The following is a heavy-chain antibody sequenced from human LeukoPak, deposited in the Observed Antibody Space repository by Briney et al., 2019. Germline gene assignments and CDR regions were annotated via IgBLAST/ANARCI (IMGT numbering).Heavy chain of an antibody. Sequence: GGSLRLSCTASGFTFSSYSMNWVRLAPGNGLEWVSYISTGSTNIFYADSFKGRFTISGDNAQNSLYLQMNSLRAEDTAVYYCARDPPGAHFDYWGQGTLVTVSS. CDR3: ARDPPGAHFDY. CDR2: ISTGSTNI. V-gene: IGHV3-21*01. CDR1: GFTFSSYS. J-gene: IGHJ4*02. D-gene: IGHD7-27*01.